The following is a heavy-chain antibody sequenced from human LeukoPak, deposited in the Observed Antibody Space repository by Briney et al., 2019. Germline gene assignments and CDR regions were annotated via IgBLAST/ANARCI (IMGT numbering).Heavy chain of an antibody. D-gene: IGHD1-26*01. J-gene: IGHJ4*02. Sequence: GGSLRLSCAASGFTFSSYAMSWVRQAPGKGLEWVSGISWNGGSIGYADSVKGRFTISRDNAKNSLYLQMNSLRAEDTALYYCAKDKGGSYPWYYFDYWGQGTPVTVSS. CDR3: AKDKGGSYPWYYFDY. CDR2: ISWNGGSI. CDR1: GFTFSSYA. V-gene: IGHV3-9*01.